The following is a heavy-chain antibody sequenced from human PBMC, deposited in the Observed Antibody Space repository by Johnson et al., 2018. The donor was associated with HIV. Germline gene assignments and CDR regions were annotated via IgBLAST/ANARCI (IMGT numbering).Heavy chain of an antibody. CDR1: GFSFSTYA. CDR2: ISYDGSNK. V-gene: IGHV3-30*04. Sequence: QVQLVESGGGVVQPGRSLRVSCAASGFSFSTYAMHWVRQAPGNGLEWVAIISYDGSNKYYADSVKGRFTISRDNSKNTLYLQMNSLRPEDTAVYYCAGNWGGVGDAFDVWGQGTMVTVSS. CDR3: AGNWGGVGDAFDV. J-gene: IGHJ3*01. D-gene: IGHD7-27*01.